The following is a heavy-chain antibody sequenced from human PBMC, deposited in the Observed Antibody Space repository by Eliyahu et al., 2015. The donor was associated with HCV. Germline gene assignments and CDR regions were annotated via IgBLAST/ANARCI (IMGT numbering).Heavy chain of an antibody. CDR1: GVXLXNWY. CDR2: IXPSGST. V-gene: IGHV4-4*07. Sequence: QVHLQESGPGRVKPSETLSLTCTVSGVXLXNWYXSWXRQPAGKGLEWIGRIXPSGSTNYNPSLQSRVTMSVDTSRNQFSLKLNSVTAADTAVYYCARGSLTSDYWGQGTLVTVSS. CDR3: ARGSLTSDY. J-gene: IGHJ4*02.